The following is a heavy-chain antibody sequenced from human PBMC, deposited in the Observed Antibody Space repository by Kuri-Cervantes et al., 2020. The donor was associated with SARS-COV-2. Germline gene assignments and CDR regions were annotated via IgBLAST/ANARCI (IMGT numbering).Heavy chain of an antibody. CDR2: INHSGST. CDR1: GGSFNDYW. J-gene: IGHJ4*02. Sequence: SETLSLTCAVYGGSFNDYWWSWVRQPPGTGLEWIGDINHSGSTNCNPSLKSRVTISVDTSKNQFSHKLPSVTAADTAVYYCARGVPGFWGLGTLVTVSS. V-gene: IGHV4-34*01. CDR3: ARGVPGF.